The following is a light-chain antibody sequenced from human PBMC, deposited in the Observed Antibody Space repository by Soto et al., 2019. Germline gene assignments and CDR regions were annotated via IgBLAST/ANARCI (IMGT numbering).Light chain of an antibody. Sequence: EIPMTQSPSTLSASVGDTVSVTCRASEDVAKFLAWHRQKPGRGPEILISDACDLNSGAPSRFRGSGAGTDFTLTICRLRADESATTYCQQYQTWWTFRRETKVEIK. CDR1: EDVAKF. CDR3: QQYQTWWT. J-gene: IGKJ1*01. CDR2: DAC. V-gene: IGKV1-5*01.